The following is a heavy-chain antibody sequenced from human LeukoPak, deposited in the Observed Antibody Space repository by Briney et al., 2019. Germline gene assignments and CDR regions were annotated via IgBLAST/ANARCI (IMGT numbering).Heavy chain of an antibody. Sequence: GGSLRLSCAASGFAFSSYWMSWVRQAPGKGLEWVANIRRDGSEKYYVDSVKGRFTISGDNAKNSLYLQMNSLRAEDTAVYYCARDRGTQFTYYDSSGYYDYWGQGTLVTVSS. CDR2: IRRDGSEK. D-gene: IGHD3-22*01. J-gene: IGHJ4*02. CDR3: ARDRGTQFTYYDSSGYYDY. V-gene: IGHV3-7*01. CDR1: GFAFSSYW.